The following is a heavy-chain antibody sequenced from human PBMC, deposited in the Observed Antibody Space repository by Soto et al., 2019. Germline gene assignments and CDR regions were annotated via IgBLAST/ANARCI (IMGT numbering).Heavy chain of an antibody. CDR3: ASEGIRGVLPPSHP. J-gene: IGHJ5*02. Sequence: SETLSLTCAVYGGSFSGYYWSWIRQPPGKGLEWIGEINHSGSTNYNPSLKSRVTISVDTSKNQFSLKLSSVTAADTAVYYCASEGIRGVLPPSHPWCQGLLVTVAS. D-gene: IGHD3-10*01. V-gene: IGHV4-34*01. CDR1: GGSFSGYY. CDR2: INHSGST.